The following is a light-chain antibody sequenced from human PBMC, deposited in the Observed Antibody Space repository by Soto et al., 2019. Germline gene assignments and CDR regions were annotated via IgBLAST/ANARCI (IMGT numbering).Light chain of an antibody. CDR2: SNN. Sequence: QSVLTQPPSASGTPGQRVTISCSGSSSNIGSSTVNWYQHLPGTAPKLLIYSNNARSSGVPDRFSGSKSGTSASLAISGPQSEDEADYDCAAWDDSLNGVEFGGGTKLTVL. CDR1: SSNIGSST. J-gene: IGLJ3*02. CDR3: AAWDDSLNGVE. V-gene: IGLV1-44*01.